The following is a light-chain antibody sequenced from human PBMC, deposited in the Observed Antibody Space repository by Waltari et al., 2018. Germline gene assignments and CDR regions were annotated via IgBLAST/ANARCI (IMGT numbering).Light chain of an antibody. Sequence: DSVMTKSPDSLAVSTRERATVSCKASQSVLDSLTNKNYLACYPQKPGQPPKLLLYWAATRESGVPDRFSGSGSGTDFTLIISSLQAEDVAVYYCQQYYSPPRITFGPGTKVDIK. V-gene: IGKV4-1*01. J-gene: IGKJ3*01. CDR2: WAA. CDR3: QQYYSPPRIT. CDR1: QSVLDSLTNKNY.